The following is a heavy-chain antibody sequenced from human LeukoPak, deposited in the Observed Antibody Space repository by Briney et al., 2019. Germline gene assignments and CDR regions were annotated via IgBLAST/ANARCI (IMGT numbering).Heavy chain of an antibody. Sequence: SETLSLTCTVSGISIRSSSYYWSWIRQPPGKGLEWIGYIYYSGSTNYNPSLKSRVTISVDTSKNQFSLKLSSVTAADTAVYYCARRNPQYDYVWEMDYWGQGTLVTVSS. V-gene: IGHV4-61*01. J-gene: IGHJ4*02. D-gene: IGHD3-16*01. CDR1: GISIRSSSYY. CDR2: IYYSGST. CDR3: ARRNPQYDYVWEMDY.